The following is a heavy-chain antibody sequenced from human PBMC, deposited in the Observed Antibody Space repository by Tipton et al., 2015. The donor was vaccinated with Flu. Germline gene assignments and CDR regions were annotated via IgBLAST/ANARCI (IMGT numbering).Heavy chain of an antibody. CDR1: GGTFSSYA. D-gene: IGHD6-13*01. Sequence: QSGAEVKKPGSSVKVSCKASGGTFSSYAISWVRQAPGQGLEWMGGIIPIFGTANYAQKFQGRVTITADESTSTAYMELSSLRSEDTAVYYCASPAAAGGWAAFDIWGQGTMVTVSS. J-gene: IGHJ3*02. CDR3: ASPAAAGGWAAFDI. V-gene: IGHV1-69*01. CDR2: IIPIFGTA.